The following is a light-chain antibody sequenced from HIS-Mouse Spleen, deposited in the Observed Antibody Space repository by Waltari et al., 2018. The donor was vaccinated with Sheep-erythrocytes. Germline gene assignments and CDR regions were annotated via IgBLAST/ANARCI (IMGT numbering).Light chain of an antibody. CDR2: GAS. J-gene: IGKJ2*01. Sequence: EIVMTQSPATLSASPGERATLSCRASQSVSSNLAWHQQKPGQAPRLLIYGASTRATGVPARFSGSGSGTEFTLTISSMQSEDFAVYYCQQCNNWPPPYTFGQGTKLEIK. CDR1: QSVSSN. CDR3: QQCNNWPPPYT. V-gene: IGKV3-15*01.